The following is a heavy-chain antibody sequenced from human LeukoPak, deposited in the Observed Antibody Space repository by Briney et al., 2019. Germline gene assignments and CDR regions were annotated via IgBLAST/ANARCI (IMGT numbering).Heavy chain of an antibody. CDR2: IYTSGST. J-gene: IGHJ4*02. CDR3: ARETIAVAGTGGLDY. V-gene: IGHV4-61*02. D-gene: IGHD6-19*01. Sequence: SETLSLTCTVSGGSISSGSYYWSWIRQPAGKGLEWIGRIYTSGSTNYNPSLKSRVTISVDTSKNQFSLELSSVTAADTAVYYCARETIAVAGTGGLDYWGQGTLVTVSS. CDR1: GGSISSGSYY.